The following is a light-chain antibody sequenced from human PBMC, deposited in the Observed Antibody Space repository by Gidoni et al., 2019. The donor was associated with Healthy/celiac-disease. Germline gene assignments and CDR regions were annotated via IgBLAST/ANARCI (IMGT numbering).Light chain of an antibody. CDR2: AAS. V-gene: IGKV1-39*01. CDR1: QSISSY. Sequence: IQSPSSRSASVADRVTITCRASQSISSYLNWYQQKPGKAPKLLIYAASSLQSGVPSRFSGSGSGTDFTLTISSLQPEDFATYYCQQSYSTRWTFGQGTKVEIK. J-gene: IGKJ1*01. CDR3: QQSYSTRWT.